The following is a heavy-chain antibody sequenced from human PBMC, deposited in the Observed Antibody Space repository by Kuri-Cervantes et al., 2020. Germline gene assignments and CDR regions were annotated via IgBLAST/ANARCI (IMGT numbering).Heavy chain of an antibody. CDR3: ARDRCGGSCYFDY. Sequence: SVKVSCKASGGTFSGYAISWVRQAPGQGLEWMGGIIPIFGTANYAQKFQGRVTITADKSTSTAYMELSSLRSEDTAVYYCARDRCGGSCYFDYWGQGTLVTVSS. CDR1: GGTFSGYA. J-gene: IGHJ4*02. CDR2: IIPIFGTA. V-gene: IGHV1-69*06. D-gene: IGHD2-15*01.